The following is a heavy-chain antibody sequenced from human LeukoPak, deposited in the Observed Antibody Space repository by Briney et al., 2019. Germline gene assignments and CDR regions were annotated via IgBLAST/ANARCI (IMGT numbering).Heavy chain of an antibody. V-gene: IGHV4-39*07. CDR1: GGSISSSSYY. J-gene: IGHJ4*02. CDR2: IYYSGST. CDR3: ARVGFWRYGSGSPFDY. D-gene: IGHD3-10*01. Sequence: SSETLSLTCTVSGGSISSSSYYWGWIRQPPGKGLEWIGSIYYSGSTYYNPSLKSRVTISVDTSKNQFSLKLSSVTAADTAVYYCARVGFWRYGSGSPFDYWGQGILVTVSS.